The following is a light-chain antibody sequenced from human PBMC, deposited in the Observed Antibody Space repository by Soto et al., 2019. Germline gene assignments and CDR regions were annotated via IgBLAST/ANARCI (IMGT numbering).Light chain of an antibody. J-gene: IGLJ3*02. V-gene: IGLV1-44*01. CDR2: NNN. CDR1: RSNIGSNA. CDR3: ATWDEGLNGWV. Sequence: QSVVTQPPSASGTPGQRVTLSCSGRRSNIGSNAVNWYRQFPGRAPKVIIYNNNERPSGVPDRFSGSKSGTSASLAISGLQSDDEADYYCATWDEGLNGWVFGGGTKLTVL.